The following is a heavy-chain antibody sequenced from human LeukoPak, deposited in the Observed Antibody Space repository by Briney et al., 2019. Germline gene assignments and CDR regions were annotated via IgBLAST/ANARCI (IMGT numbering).Heavy chain of an antibody. J-gene: IGHJ5*02. CDR1: GGTFSSYA. D-gene: IGHD2-2*01. Sequence: SVKVSCKASGGTFSSYAISWVRHAPGQGLEWMGGIIPIFGTANYAQKFQGRVTITTDESTSTAYMELSSLRSEDTAVYYCARVTCSSTSCLSNWFDPWGQGTLVTVSS. V-gene: IGHV1-69*05. CDR2: IIPIFGTA. CDR3: ARVTCSSTSCLSNWFDP.